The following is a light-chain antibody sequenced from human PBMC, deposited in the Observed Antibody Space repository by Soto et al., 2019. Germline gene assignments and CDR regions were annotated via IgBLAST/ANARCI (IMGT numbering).Light chain of an antibody. V-gene: IGLV1-51*02. CDR3: GAWDTSLSGGI. CDR2: EDN. J-gene: IGLJ2*01. CDR1: SSNIGIDY. Sequence: QSVLTQPPSVSAAPGQKVTISCSGSSSNIGIDYVSWYQQLPGTAPKLFIYEDNKRPSGIPDRFSGSKSGTSATLDITGLQTGDEADYYCGAWDTSLSGGIFGGGTKLTVL.